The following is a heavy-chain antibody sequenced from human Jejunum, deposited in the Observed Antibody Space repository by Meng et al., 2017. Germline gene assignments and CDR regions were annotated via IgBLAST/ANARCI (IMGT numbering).Heavy chain of an antibody. Sequence: GESLKISCAASGFTFSSYAMNWVRQAPGKGLEWVSGISGYSGRTYYADSVKGRFTISRDNSRNTRDVQKNSLRAEDTAVYYCAGVGFGPDVGADWFDPWGQATLVTVSS. J-gene: IGHJ5*02. CDR2: ISGYSGRT. D-gene: IGHD3-10*01. V-gene: IGHV3-23*01. CDR3: AGVGFGPDVGADWFDP. CDR1: GFTFSSYA.